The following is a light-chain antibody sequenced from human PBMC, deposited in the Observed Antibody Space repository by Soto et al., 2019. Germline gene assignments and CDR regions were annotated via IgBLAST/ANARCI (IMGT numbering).Light chain of an antibody. Sequence: EIVLTQSPGTLSLSPGERATLSCRASQSVSSSYLAWYQQKPGQAPRLLIYGASSRPTGIPDRFSGSGSGTDFTLTITSLQSEDFALYFCQQYYNWPLTFGGGTKVDIK. CDR3: QQYYNWPLT. CDR2: GAS. CDR1: QSVSSSY. J-gene: IGKJ4*01. V-gene: IGKV3-20*01.